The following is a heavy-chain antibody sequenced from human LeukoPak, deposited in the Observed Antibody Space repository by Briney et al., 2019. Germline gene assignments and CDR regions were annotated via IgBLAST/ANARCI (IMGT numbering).Heavy chain of an antibody. J-gene: IGHJ6*03. V-gene: IGHV4-38-2*02. D-gene: IGHD6-6*01. CDR1: GYSISSGYY. CDR2: IYPTGST. CDR3: ARGYSSSPRGFRYYYMDV. Sequence: PSETLSLTCTVSGYSISSGYYWGWIRQPPGKGLEWIGNIYPTGSTYYNPSLKSRLTISVDTSKNQFSLKLSSVTAADTAVYYCARGYSSSPRGFRYYYMDVWGKGTTVTVSS.